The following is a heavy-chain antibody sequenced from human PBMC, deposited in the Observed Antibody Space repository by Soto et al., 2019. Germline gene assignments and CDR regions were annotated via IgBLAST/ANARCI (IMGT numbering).Heavy chain of an antibody. CDR2: ISSSSSYI. CDR3: ARSIFYATYVDY. Sequence: EVQLVESGGGLVKPGGSLRLSGAASGFTFSSYSMNWFRQPPGKGLEWVSSISSSSSYIYYADSVKGRFTISRDNAKNSLYLQMNSLRAEDTAVYYCARSIFYATYVDYWGQGTLVTVSS. J-gene: IGHJ4*02. V-gene: IGHV3-21*01. D-gene: IGHD1-26*01. CDR1: GFTFSSYS.